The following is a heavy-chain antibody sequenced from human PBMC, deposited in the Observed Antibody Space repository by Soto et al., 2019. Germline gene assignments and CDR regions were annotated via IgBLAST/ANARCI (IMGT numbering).Heavy chain of an antibody. CDR3: ARDGGFTVTRHCYYYGMDV. Sequence: ASVKVSCKASGYTFTSYGISWVRQAPGQGLEWMGWISAYNGNTNYAQKLQGRVTMTTDTSTSTAYMELRSLRSDDTAVYYCARDGGFTVTRHCYYYGMDVWGQGTTVTVSS. J-gene: IGHJ6*02. CDR1: GYTFTSYG. V-gene: IGHV1-18*01. D-gene: IGHD4-17*01. CDR2: ISAYNGNT.